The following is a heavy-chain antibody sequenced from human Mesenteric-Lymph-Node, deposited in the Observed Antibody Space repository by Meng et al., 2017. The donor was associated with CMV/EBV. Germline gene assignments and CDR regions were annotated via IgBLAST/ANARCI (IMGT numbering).Heavy chain of an antibody. V-gene: IGHV4-59*01. D-gene: IGHD1-14*01. CDR1: GVPISQYY. J-gene: IGHJ4*02. CDR2: IYNNAIA. CDR3: ARGNRPTGFDY. Sequence: SETLSLTCTVSGVPISQYYWNWIRQPPGKPLEWIGNIYNNAIANYNPSLKSRVTMSIDTSKSHFSLKLTSVTAADTAVYYCARGNRPTGFDYWGQGTLVTVSS.